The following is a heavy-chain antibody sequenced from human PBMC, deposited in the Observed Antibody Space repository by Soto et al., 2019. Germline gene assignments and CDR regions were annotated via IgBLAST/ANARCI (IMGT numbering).Heavy chain of an antibody. CDR2: INAGNGNT. V-gene: IGHV1-3*01. D-gene: IGHD4-17*01. Sequence: ASVKVSCKASGYAFTNYATHWVRQAPGQRLEWMGWINAGNGNTKYSQKFQGRVTITRDTSASTAYMELSSLRSEDTAVYYCARDLHGDPYYWGQGTLVTVSS. J-gene: IGHJ4*02. CDR1: GYAFTNYA. CDR3: ARDLHGDPYY.